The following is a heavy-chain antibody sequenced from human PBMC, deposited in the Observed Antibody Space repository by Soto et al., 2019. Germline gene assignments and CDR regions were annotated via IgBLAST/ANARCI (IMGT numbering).Heavy chain of an antibody. Sequence: TSETLSLTCAVYGGSFSDFYWSWIRQPPGKGLEWIGYIYHSGTTNYNPSLRSRVAISLDTSKNQFSLNLRSVTAADTAVYYCARLGGYYQAFNIWGPGALVTVSS. CDR2: IYHSGTT. CDR1: GGSFSDFY. J-gene: IGHJ4*01. CDR3: ARLGGYYQAFNI. V-gene: IGHV4-34*01. D-gene: IGHD3-22*01.